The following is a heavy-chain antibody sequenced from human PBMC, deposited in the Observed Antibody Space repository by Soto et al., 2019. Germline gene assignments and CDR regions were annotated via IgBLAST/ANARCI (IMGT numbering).Heavy chain of an antibody. CDR3: ARGMRLDY. Sequence: QVQLQESGPGLVKPSETLSLTCTVSGGSISSYYWSWIRQPPWKGLEWIGYIDYSGSTNYNPSLKSRVTISVDTCNDQFSLWLSSVTVADTAVYYCARGMRLDYWGQGTLVTVSS. CDR1: GGSISSYY. J-gene: IGHJ4*02. CDR2: IDYSGST. D-gene: IGHD3-10*01. V-gene: IGHV4-59*01.